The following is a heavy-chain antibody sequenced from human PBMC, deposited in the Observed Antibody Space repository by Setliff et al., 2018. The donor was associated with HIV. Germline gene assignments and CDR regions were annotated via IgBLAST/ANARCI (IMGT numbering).Heavy chain of an antibody. V-gene: IGHV3-21*01. CDR2: ISSSSSYI. CDR1: GFTLSSYS. J-gene: IGHJ6*03. Sequence: GSLRLSCVASGFTLSSYSMNWVRQAPGKGLEWVSSISSSSSYIYYADSVKGRFTISRDNAKNSLYLQMNSLRAEDTAVYYCTRRRAWTGTLKVYSYFYMDVWGKGTTVTVSS. CDR3: TRRRAWTGTLKVYSYFYMDV. D-gene: IGHD1-7*01.